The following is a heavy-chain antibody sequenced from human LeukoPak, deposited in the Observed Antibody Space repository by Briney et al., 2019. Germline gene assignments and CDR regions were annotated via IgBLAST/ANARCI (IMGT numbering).Heavy chain of an antibody. CDR3: QYCSSTSCYTY. V-gene: IGHV3-23*01. J-gene: IGHJ4*02. CDR2: TSGSGGST. D-gene: IGHD2-2*02. Sequence: PGGSLRLSCAASGFTFSSYAMSWVRQAPGKGLEWVSATSGSGGSTYYADSVKGRLTISRDNSKNTLYLQMNSLRAEDTDVYYCQYCSSTSCYTYWGQGTLVTVSS. CDR1: GFTFSSYA.